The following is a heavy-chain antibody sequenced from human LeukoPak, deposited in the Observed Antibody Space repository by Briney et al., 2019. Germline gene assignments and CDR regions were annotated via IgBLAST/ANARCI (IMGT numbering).Heavy chain of an antibody. CDR3: ARSYGSGSYRYYYYYMDV. Sequence: GGSLRLSCAASGFTFSNYGMHWVRQAPGKGLEWVANIKQDGSEKYYVDSVKGRFTISRDNAKNSLYLQMNSLRAEDTAVYYCARSYGSGSYRYYYYYMDVWGKGTTVTISS. CDR2: IKQDGSEK. D-gene: IGHD3-10*01. CDR1: GFTFSNYG. V-gene: IGHV3-7*01. J-gene: IGHJ6*03.